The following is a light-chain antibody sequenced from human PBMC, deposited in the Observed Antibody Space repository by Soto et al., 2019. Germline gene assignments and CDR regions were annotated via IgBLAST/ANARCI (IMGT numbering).Light chain of an antibody. J-gene: IGLJ2*01. CDR1: KLGDKY. Sequence: SYELTQPPSVSVSPGQTASITCSGDKLGDKYASWYQQKPGQSPVLVIYQDTKRPSGIPERFSGSNSGNTATLTISGTQAMDVADYYCQAWDSSTAVFGGGTKLTVL. V-gene: IGLV3-1*01. CDR2: QDT. CDR3: QAWDSSTAV.